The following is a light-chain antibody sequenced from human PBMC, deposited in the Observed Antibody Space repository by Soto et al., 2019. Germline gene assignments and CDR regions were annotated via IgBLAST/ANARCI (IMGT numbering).Light chain of an antibody. J-gene: IGKJ3*01. V-gene: IGKV3-20*01. Sequence: EIVLTQSPGTLYLSPGERATLSCRASQSVSSSYLAWYQQKPGQAPRLLIYGASSRATGIPGRFSGSGSGTDFTLNIRRLEPEDRAVYYCQQYGSSPFTFGPGTKVDIK. CDR1: QSVSSSY. CDR2: GAS. CDR3: QQYGSSPFT.